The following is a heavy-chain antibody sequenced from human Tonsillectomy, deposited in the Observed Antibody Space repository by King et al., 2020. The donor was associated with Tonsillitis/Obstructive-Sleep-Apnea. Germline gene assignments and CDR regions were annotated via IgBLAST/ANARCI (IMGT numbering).Heavy chain of an antibody. CDR2: IYPGDSDT. CDR3: ARHSPGPYYYYYMDV. CDR1: GYNFTNYW. V-gene: IGHV5-51*01. J-gene: IGHJ6*03. Sequence: VQLVQTGAEVKKPGESLKISCKSSGYNFTNYWIGWVRQMPGKGLEWMGIIYPGDSDTRYSPALQGEVTISADKSLSTAYLQWGSLKASDTAMYYCARHSPGPYYYYYMDVWGKGTTVTVSS.